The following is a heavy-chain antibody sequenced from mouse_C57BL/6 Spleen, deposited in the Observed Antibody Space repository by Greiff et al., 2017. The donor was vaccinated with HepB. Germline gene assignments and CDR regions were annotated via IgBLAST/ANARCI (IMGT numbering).Heavy chain of an antibody. CDR3: ARGGEGY. CDR1: GYTFTSYW. J-gene: IGHJ2*01. Sequence: QVQLQQPGAELVRPGTSVKLSCKASGYTFTSYWMHWVKQRPGQGLEWIGVIDPSDSYTNYNQKFKGKATLTVDTSSSTAYMQLSSLPSEDSAVYDCARGGEGYWGQGTTLTVSS. CDR2: IDPSDSYT. V-gene: IGHV1-59*01.